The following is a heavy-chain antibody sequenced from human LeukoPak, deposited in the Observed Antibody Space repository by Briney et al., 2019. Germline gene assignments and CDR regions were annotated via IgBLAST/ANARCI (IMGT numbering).Heavy chain of an antibody. J-gene: IGHJ4*02. D-gene: IGHD3-22*01. CDR2: ISSSSSYI. Sequence: GGSLRLSCAASGFTFSSYSMNWVRQAPGKGLEWVSSISSSSSYIYYADSVKGRFTISRDNSKNTLYLQMNSLRAEDTAVYYCARDPPRYYYDGSGYEDGHWGQGTLVTVSS. CDR3: ARDPPRYYYDGSGYEDGH. CDR1: GFTFSSYS. V-gene: IGHV3-21*04.